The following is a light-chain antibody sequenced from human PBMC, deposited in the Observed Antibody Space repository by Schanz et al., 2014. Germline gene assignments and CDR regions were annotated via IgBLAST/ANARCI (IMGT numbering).Light chain of an antibody. CDR1: QIVSSY. Sequence: EIVLTQSPATLSLSPGESATLSCRASQIVSSYLAWYQHKPGQAPRLLIYRTSNRATGVPARFSGSGSGTDFTLTISSLEPEDFAVYYCQQRSNWPWTFGQGTKVEIK. V-gene: IGKV3-11*01. J-gene: IGKJ1*01. CDR2: RTS. CDR3: QQRSNWPWT.